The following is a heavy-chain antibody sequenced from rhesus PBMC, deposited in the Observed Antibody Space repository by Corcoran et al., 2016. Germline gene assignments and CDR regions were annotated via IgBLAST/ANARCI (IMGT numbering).Heavy chain of an antibody. CDR1: GGSISSNY. J-gene: IGHJ4*01. V-gene: IGHV4-173*01. CDR2: ISGSGGST. CDR3: ARGYSSWGYFDY. Sequence: QLQLQESGPGLVQPSETLSLPCAVSGGSISSNYLSWFRQPPGKGLAWIGRISGSGGSTDYNPSLKSRVTISTDTSKNQFSLKLSSGTAADTAVYYCARGYSSWGYFDYWGQGVLVTVSS. D-gene: IGHD6-13*01.